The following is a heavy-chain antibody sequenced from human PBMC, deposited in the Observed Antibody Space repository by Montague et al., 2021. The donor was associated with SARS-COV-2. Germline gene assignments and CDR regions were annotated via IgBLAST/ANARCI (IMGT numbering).Heavy chain of an antibody. Sequence: SETLSPTCTVSGGSISSYYWSWIRQPPGKGLEWIGYIYYSGSTNXNPSLKSRVTISVDTSKNQFSLKLSSVTAADTAVYYCARQRRYPLPITIFGVVMADAFDIWGQGTMVTVSS. CDR1: GGSISSYY. CDR2: IYYSGST. CDR3: ARQRRYPLPITIFGVVMADAFDI. J-gene: IGHJ3*02. D-gene: IGHD3-3*01. V-gene: IGHV4-59*08.